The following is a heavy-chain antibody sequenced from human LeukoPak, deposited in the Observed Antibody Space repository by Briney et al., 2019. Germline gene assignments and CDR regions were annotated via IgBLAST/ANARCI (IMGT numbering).Heavy chain of an antibody. CDR1: GYTFTSYG. V-gene: IGHV1-18*01. J-gene: IGHJ4*02. D-gene: IGHD3-9*01. Sequence: ASVKVSCKASGYTFTSYGISWVRQAPGQGLEWMGWISAYNGNTNYAKKLQGRVTMTTDTSTSTAYMELRSLRSDDTAVYYCARDSYDILTDYVAEHNYFDYWGQGTLVTVSS. CDR3: ARDSYDILTDYVAEHNYFDY. CDR2: ISAYNGNT.